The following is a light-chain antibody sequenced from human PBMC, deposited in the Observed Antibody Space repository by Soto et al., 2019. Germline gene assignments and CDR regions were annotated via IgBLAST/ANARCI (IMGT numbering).Light chain of an antibody. J-gene: IGLJ3*02. CDR1: SSDVGAYNH. CDR3: TSYTSDITWV. V-gene: IGLV2-14*01. Sequence: QSVLTQPASVSGSPGQSITISCTGTSSDVGAYNHVSWYQQHPGKAPKLTIYEVSNRPSGVSNRFSGSKSGNTASLTISGLQAEDEADYYCTSYTSDITWVFGGGTKLTVL. CDR2: EVS.